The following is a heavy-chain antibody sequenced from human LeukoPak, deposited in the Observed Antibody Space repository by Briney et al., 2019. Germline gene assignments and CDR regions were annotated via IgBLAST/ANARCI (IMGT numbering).Heavy chain of an antibody. CDR3: AKGDFDFWTGYPDYYYNGLNV. D-gene: IGHD3/OR15-3a*01. CDR2: ISRTGTDT. J-gene: IGHJ6*02. CDR1: AFMFTNFV. Sequence: QSGGSLRLSCAASAFMFTNFVMTWDRPAPGKGLEWVSGISRTGTDTYYRYSVKGRFTISRDNSKNTLYLQMTSLRAEDTAVYYCAKGDFDFWTGYPDYYYNGLNVWGQGTTVTVSS. V-gene: IGHV3-23*01.